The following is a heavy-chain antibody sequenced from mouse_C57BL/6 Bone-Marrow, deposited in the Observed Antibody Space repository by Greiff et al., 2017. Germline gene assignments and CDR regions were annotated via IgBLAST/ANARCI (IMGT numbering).Heavy chain of an antibody. CDR3: ARGAY. Sequence: QVQLKQPGAELVMPGASVKLSCKASGYTFTSYWMHWVKQRPGQGLEWIGEIDPSDSYTNYNQKFKGKSPLTVDKSSSTAYMQLSSLTSEDSAVYYCARGAYGGQGTLVTVSA. J-gene: IGHJ3*01. V-gene: IGHV1-69*01. CDR1: GYTFTSYW. CDR2: IDPSDSYT.